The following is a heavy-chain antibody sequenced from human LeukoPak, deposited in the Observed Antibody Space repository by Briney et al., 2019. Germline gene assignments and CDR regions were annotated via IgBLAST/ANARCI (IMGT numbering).Heavy chain of an antibody. CDR2: IYTSGST. CDR3: ARDDHFGSGSYVGWFDP. Sequence: KSSETLSLTCTVSGGSISSGSYYWSWIRQPAGKGLEWIGRIYTSGSTNYNPSLKSRVTISVDTSKNQFSLKLSSVTAADTAVYYCARDDHFGSGSYVGWFDPWGQGTLFTVSS. J-gene: IGHJ5*02. D-gene: IGHD6-19*01. V-gene: IGHV4-61*02. CDR1: GGSISSGSYY.